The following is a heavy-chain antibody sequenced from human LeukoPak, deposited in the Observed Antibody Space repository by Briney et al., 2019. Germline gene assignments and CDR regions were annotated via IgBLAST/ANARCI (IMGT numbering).Heavy chain of an antibody. V-gene: IGHV3-66*01. J-gene: IGHJ4*02. CDR3: ARSGSSDY. CDR2: IYSGGST. Sequence: GRSLRLSCAASGFTFSSYGMHWVRQAPGKGLEWVSVIYSGGSTYYADSVKGRFTISRDNSKNTLYLQMNSLRAEDTAVYYCARSGSSDYWGQGTLVTVSS. CDR1: GFTFSSYG. D-gene: IGHD3-10*01.